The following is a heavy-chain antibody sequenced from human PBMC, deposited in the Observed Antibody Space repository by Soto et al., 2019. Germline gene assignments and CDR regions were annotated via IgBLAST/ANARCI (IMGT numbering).Heavy chain of an antibody. Sequence: PGGSLGLGCAASGFTVSSYNMNWGRQAPGKGLEWVSSISSLSTYINYADSVKGRFTISRDNDKNSLYLQMDSLRAEDTAVYYCARDPPLSSIVVVGVDDFCGQGTLVTVSS. CDR1: GFTVSSYN. D-gene: IGHD3-22*01. V-gene: IGHV3-21*01. CDR2: ISSLSTYI. CDR3: ARDPPLSSIVVVGVDDF. J-gene: IGHJ4*02.